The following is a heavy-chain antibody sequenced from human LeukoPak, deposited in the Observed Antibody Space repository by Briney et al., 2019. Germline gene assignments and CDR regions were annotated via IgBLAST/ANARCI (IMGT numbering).Heavy chain of an antibody. CDR2: IWYDGSKK. CDR3: AKEGSNGDFDY. V-gene: IGHV3-30*02. J-gene: IGHJ4*02. CDR1: GFTFSNYG. Sequence: PGGSLRLSCAASGFTFSNYGMQWVRQAPGKGLEWVAVIWYDGSKKYYADSVKGRFTISRDNSKNTLYLKMNSLRAEDTAVYYCAKEGSNGDFDYWGQGTLVTVSS. D-gene: IGHD1-26*01.